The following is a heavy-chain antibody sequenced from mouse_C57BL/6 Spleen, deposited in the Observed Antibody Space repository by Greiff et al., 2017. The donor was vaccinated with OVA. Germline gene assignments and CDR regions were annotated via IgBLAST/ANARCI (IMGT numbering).Heavy chain of an antibody. CDR3: VRHGDYGNSAWFAY. CDR2: IRSKSNNYAT. J-gene: IGHJ3*01. D-gene: IGHD2-1*01. V-gene: IGHV10-1*01. Sequence: EVKLMESGGGLVQPKGSLKLSCAASGFSFNTYAMNWVRQAPGKGLEWVARIRSKSNNYATYYADSVKDRFTISRDDSESMLYLQMNNLKTEDTAMYYCVRHGDYGNSAWFAYWGQGTLVTVSA. CDR1: GFSFNTYA.